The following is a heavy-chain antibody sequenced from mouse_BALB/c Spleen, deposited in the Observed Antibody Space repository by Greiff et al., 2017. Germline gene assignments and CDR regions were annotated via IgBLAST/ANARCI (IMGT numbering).Heavy chain of an antibody. V-gene: IGHV1S81*02. CDR2: ISPSNGRT. J-gene: IGHJ3*01. D-gene: IGHD1-1*01. Sequence: QVQLQQPGAELVKPGASVTLSCKASGYTFTSYWMHWVKQRPGQGLEWIGEISPSNGRTNYNEKFKSKATLTVDKSSSTAYMQLSNLTSEDSAVYYCASSSGYWGQGTLVTVSA. CDR1: GYTFTSYW. CDR3: ASSSGY.